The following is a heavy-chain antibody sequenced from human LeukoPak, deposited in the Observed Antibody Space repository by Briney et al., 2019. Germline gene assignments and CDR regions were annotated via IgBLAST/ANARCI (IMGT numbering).Heavy chain of an antibody. CDR2: ARDKAHSHTT. V-gene: IGHV3-72*01. Sequence: PGRSLRLSCAASGFTFSSYAMHWVRQAPGKGLGWVARARDKAHSHTTVYAASVAGRFTVSRDDSKNSLFLQMNSLRTEDTAVYYCASTSQADWSYVGYWGQGTLVTVSS. D-gene: IGHD1-7*01. CDR3: ASTSQADWSYVGY. J-gene: IGHJ4*02. CDR1: GFTFSSYA.